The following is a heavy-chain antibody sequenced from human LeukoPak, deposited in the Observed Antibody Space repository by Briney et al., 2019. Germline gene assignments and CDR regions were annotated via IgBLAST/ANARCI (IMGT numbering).Heavy chain of an antibody. CDR2: INHSGST. D-gene: IGHD6-19*01. CDR3: ASLWGVYWQWLVPAFDI. Sequence: TSETLSLTCTVSGGSISSSSYYWGWIRQPPGKGLEWIGEINHSGSTNYNPSLKSRVTISVDTSKNQFSLKLSSVTAADTAVYYCASLWGVYWQWLVPAFDIWGQGTMVTVSS. V-gene: IGHV4-39*07. CDR1: GGSISSSSYY. J-gene: IGHJ3*02.